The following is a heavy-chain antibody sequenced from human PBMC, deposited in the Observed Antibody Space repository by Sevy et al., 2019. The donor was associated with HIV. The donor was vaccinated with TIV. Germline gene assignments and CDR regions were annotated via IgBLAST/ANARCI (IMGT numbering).Heavy chain of an antibody. Sequence: QLGGPLRLSCAASGFAFNSYWMSWVRQAPGMGLQWVGTIKEDGSEKYYVDSMKGRFTISRDNAKNSLYLQMNSLRAEDTAVYYCARDWRGYIGSGSDYYYYGMDVWGQGTTVTVSS. V-gene: IGHV3-7*03. CDR1: GFAFNSYW. J-gene: IGHJ6*02. CDR2: IKEDGSEK. D-gene: IGHD3-10*01. CDR3: ARDWRGYIGSGSDYYYYGMDV.